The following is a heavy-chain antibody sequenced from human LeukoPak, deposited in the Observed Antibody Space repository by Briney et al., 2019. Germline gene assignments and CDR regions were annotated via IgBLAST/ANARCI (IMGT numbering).Heavy chain of an antibody. D-gene: IGHD3-22*01. V-gene: IGHV1-46*01. CDR2: INPSGGST. J-gene: IGHJ5*02. CDR3: AREGYYYDSSGYYRSEENWFDP. Sequence: EASVKVSCTASGYTFTSYYMHWVRQAPGQGLEWMGLINPSGGSTSYAQKFQGRVTMTRDTSTSTVYMELSSLRSEDTAVYYCAREGYYYDSSGYYRSEENWFDPWGQGTLVTASS. CDR1: GYTFTSYY.